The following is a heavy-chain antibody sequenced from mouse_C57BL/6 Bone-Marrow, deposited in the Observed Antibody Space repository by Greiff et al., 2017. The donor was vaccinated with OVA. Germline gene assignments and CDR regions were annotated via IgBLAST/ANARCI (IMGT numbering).Heavy chain of an antibody. V-gene: IGHV1-59*01. CDR2: IDPSDSYT. Sequence: QVQLQQPGAELVRPGTSVKLSCKASGYTFTSYWMHWVKQRPGQGLEWIGVIDPSDSYTNYNQKFKGKATMTVDTSSSTAYMQLSSLTSEDSAVYYCARSRLYYFDYWGKGTTLTVSS. J-gene: IGHJ2*01. CDR1: GYTFTSYW. CDR3: ARSRLYYFDY.